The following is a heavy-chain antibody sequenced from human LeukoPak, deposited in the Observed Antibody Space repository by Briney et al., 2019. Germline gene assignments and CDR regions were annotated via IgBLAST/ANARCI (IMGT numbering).Heavy chain of an antibody. V-gene: IGHV4-59*01. Sequence: SETLSLTCTVSGGSISSYYWSWIRQPPGKGLEWIGYIYYSGSTNYNPSLKSRVTISVDTSKNQFSLKLNSVTAADTAVYYCARTYVPTASYYYYMDVWGKGTTVTVSS. D-gene: IGHD2-2*01. J-gene: IGHJ6*03. CDR3: ARTYVPTASYYYYMDV. CDR2: IYYSGST. CDR1: GGSISSYY.